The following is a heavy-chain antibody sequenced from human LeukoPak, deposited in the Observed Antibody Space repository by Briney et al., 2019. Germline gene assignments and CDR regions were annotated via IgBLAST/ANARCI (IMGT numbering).Heavy chain of an antibody. CDR2: IYHSGST. CDR1: GGSISSSNW. CDR3: ARDGVANLDY. V-gene: IGHV4-4*02. D-gene: IGHD3-16*01. Sequence: SETLSLTCAVSGGSISSSNWWSWVRQPPGKGLEWIGEIYHSGSTNYNPSLKSRVTISVDKPKNQFSLKLSSVTAADTAVYYCARDGVANLDYWGQGTLVTVSS. J-gene: IGHJ4*02.